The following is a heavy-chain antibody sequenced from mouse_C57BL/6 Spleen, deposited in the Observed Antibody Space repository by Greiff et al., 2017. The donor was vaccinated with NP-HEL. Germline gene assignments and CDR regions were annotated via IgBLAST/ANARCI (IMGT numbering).Heavy chain of an antibody. D-gene: IGHD1-1*01. V-gene: IGHV1-59*01. J-gene: IGHJ3*01. CDR2: IDPSDSYT. CDR3: APHYYGSSPWFAY. CDR1: GYTFTSYW. Sequence: VQLQQPGAELVRPGTSVKLSCKASGYTFTSYWMHWVKQRPGQGLEWIGVIDPSDSYTNYNQKFKGKATLTVDTSSSTAYMQLSSLTSEDSAVYYCAPHYYGSSPWFAYWGQGTLVTVSA.